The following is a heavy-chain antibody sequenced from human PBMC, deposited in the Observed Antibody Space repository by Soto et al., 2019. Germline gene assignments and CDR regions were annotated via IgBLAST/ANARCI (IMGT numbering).Heavy chain of an antibody. V-gene: IGHV3-9*01. J-gene: IGHJ6*03. Sequence: EVQLVESGGGLVEPGRSLRLSCTASGFIFDDYAMHWVRQAPGKGLEWVSGISWNSGNKDYADIVKGRLTISRDNAKNSLFLQMNCLRAEDTALYFCAKDICSGGSCYSSYYYYMDVWGEGTTVIVSS. CDR1: GFIFDDYA. D-gene: IGHD2-15*01. CDR2: ISWNSGNK. CDR3: AKDICSGGSCYSSYYYYMDV.